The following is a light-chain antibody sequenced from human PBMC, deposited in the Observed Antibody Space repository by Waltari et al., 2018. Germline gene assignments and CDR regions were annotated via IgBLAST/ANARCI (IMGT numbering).Light chain of an antibody. J-gene: IGLJ2*01. CDR1: SLRTYY. V-gene: IGLV3-19*01. CDR2: GKN. Sequence: SPELTQDPAVSVALGQTVRITCQGDSLRTYYASWYQQRPGQAPVLVIYGKNNRPSGIPDRFSGSSSGNTASLTISGAQAEDEADYYCNSRDSSGNHVLFGGGTKLTVL. CDR3: NSRDSSGNHVL.